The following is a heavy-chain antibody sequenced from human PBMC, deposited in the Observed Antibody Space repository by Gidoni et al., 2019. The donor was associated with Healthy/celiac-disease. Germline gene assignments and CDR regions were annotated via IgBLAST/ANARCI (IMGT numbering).Heavy chain of an antibody. V-gene: IGHV5-51*03. D-gene: IGHD6-13*01. CDR3: ARRYSSSWYSYLFDY. Sequence: EVQLVQSGAEVKKPGESLKISCKGSGYSFTSYWIGWVRQMPGKGLEWMGIIYPGDSDTRYSPSFQGQVTISADKSISTAYLQWSSLKASDTAMYYCARRYSSSWYSYLFDYWGQGTLVTVSS. J-gene: IGHJ4*02. CDR2: IYPGDSDT. CDR1: GYSFTSYW.